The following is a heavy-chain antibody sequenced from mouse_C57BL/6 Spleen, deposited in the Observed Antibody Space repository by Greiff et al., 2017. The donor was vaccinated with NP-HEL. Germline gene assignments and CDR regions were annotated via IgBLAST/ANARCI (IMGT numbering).Heavy chain of an antibody. J-gene: IGHJ2*01. CDR1: GFTFSDYG. V-gene: IGHV5-17*01. CDR2: ISSGSSTI. D-gene: IGHD1-1*01. Sequence: EVQLVESGGGLVKPGGSLKLSCAASGFTFSDYGMHWVRQAPEKGLEWVAYISSGSSTIYYEDTVKGRFTISRDNAKNTLFLQMTSLSSEDTAMYYCANLLLHYYYAMDYWGQGTTLTVSS. CDR3: ANLLLHYYYAMDY.